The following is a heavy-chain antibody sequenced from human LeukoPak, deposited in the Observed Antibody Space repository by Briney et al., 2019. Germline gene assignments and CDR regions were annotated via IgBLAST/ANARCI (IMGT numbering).Heavy chain of an antibody. V-gene: IGHV4-59*08. CDR3: ARHVPYYYGSGSYDY. J-gene: IGHJ4*02. CDR2: IYYSGST. D-gene: IGHD3-10*01. CDR1: GGSISSYY. Sequence: SETLSLTCTVSGGSISSYYWSWIRQPPGKGQEWIGYIYYSGSTNYNPSLKSRVTISVDTSKNQFSLKLSSVTAADTAVYYCARHVPYYYGSGSYDYWGQGTLVTVSS.